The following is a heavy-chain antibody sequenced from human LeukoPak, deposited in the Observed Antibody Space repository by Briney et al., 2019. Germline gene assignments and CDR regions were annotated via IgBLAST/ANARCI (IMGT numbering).Heavy chain of an antibody. Sequence: SETLSLTCTVSGGSVSSGSYYWSWIRQPPGKGLEWIGYIYYSGSTNYNPSLKGRVTISVDTSKNQFSLKLSSVTAADTAVYYYARVGGTYYKVYYFDYWGQGTLVTVSS. CDR2: IYYSGST. V-gene: IGHV4-61*01. CDR1: GGSVSSGSYY. D-gene: IGHD1-26*01. J-gene: IGHJ4*02. CDR3: ARVGGTYYKVYYFDY.